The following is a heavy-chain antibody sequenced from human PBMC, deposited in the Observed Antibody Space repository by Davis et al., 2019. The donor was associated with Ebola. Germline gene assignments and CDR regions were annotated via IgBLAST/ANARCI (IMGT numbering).Heavy chain of an antibody. CDR1: GGSFSGYY. D-gene: IGHD3-10*01. J-gene: IGHJ4*01. Sequence: PSETLSLTCAVYGGSFSGYYWSWIRQPLGKGLEWIGEINHSGSTNYNPSLKSRVTISVDTSKNQFSLKLSSVTAADTAVYYCARGPGYYYGSGPVDYWGQGTLVTVSS. CDR3: ARGPGYYYGSGPVDY. V-gene: IGHV4-34*01. CDR2: INHSGST.